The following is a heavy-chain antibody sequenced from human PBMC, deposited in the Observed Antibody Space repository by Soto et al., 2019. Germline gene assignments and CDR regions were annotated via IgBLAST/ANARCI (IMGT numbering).Heavy chain of an antibody. Sequence: GGSLRLSCAASGFTFSSYAMGWVRQAPGKGLEWVSAISGSGGSTYYADSVKGRLTISRDNSKNTLYLQMNSLRAEDTAVYYCAKDPHIVVVPAAIIGNYWGQGTLVTVSS. CDR3: AKDPHIVVVPAAIIGNY. CDR2: ISGSGGST. J-gene: IGHJ4*02. D-gene: IGHD2-2*02. CDR1: GFTFSSYA. V-gene: IGHV3-23*01.